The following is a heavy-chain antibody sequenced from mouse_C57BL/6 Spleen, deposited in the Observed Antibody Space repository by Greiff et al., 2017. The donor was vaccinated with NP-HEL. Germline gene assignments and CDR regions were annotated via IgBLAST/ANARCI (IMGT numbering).Heavy chain of an antibody. CDR2: IYPRSGNT. Sequence: QVHVKQSGAELARPGASVKLSCKASGYTFTSYGISWVKQRTGQGLEWIGEIYPRSGNTYYNEKFKGKATLTADKSSSTAYMELRSLTSEDSAVYFCASWPEDYYAMDYWGQGTSVTVSS. CDR1: GYTFTSYG. V-gene: IGHV1-81*01. J-gene: IGHJ4*01. CDR3: ASWPEDYYAMDY.